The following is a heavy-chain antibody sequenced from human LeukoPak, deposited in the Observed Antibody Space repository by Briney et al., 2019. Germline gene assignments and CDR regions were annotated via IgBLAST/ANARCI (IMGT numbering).Heavy chain of an antibody. CDR3: ARDGYAHFDY. CDR1: GFAFSSYE. D-gene: IGHD2-2*01. CDR2: ISNSGSGI. Sequence: GGSLRLSCAASGFAFSSYEMNWVRQAPGKGLEWVSYISNSGSGIYYADSVKGRFTISRDNAKNSLYLQMNSLRAEDTAVYYCARDGYAHFDYWGQGTLVTVSS. V-gene: IGHV3-48*03. J-gene: IGHJ4*02.